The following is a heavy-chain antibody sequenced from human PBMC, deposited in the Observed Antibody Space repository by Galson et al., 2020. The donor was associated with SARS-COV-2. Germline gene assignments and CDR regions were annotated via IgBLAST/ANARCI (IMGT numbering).Heavy chain of an antibody. Sequence: SETLSLTCTVSGDSISGPYWSWIRQPPGKGLEYIGYIHDTGSSNYNPSLKSRVTISVDTSTDQFSLTLTSVTAADTAIYYCARRRSRYRGDEFLDYWGPGTLVIVSS. CDR2: IHDTGSS. CDR3: ARRRSRYRGDEFLDY. V-gene: IGHV4-59*11. CDR1: GDSISGPY. J-gene: IGHJ4*02. D-gene: IGHD5-12*01.